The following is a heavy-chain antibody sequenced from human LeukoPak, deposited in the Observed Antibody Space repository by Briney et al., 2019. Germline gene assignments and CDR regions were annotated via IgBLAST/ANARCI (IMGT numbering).Heavy chain of an antibody. CDR3: AGHSGWSVDY. D-gene: IGHD6-19*01. Sequence: SETRSLTSAVYGGSFSGYYWSWIRQPPGKGLEWIGEINHSGSTNYNPSLKSRVTISVDTSKNQFSLKLSSVTAADTAVYYCAGHSGWSVDYWGQGTLVTVSS. V-gene: IGHV4-34*01. CDR1: GGSFSGYY. J-gene: IGHJ4*02. CDR2: INHSGST.